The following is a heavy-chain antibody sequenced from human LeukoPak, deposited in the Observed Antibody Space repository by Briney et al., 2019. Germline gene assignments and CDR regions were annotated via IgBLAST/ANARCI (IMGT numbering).Heavy chain of an antibody. CDR3: ARDGGESKWFDP. J-gene: IGHJ5*02. CDR1: GYTFTIYG. CDR2: SGYNGNT. D-gene: IGHD3-16*01. V-gene: IGHV1-18*01. Sequence: GASVTVSCTASGYTFTIYGISWVRQAPGQGLEWMGWSGYNGNTKYAQKLQGRVTMTTDASTSTAYMELRSLRSDDTAVYYCARDGGESKWFDPWGQGTLVTVSS.